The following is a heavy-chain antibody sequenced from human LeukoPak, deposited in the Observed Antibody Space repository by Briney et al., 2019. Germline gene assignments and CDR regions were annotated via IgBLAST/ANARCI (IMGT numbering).Heavy chain of an antibody. CDR2: ITPSGSIS. CDR1: GFTFSGHG. J-gene: IGHJ4*02. CDR3: ASRITGTV. D-gene: IGHD1/OR15-1a*01. V-gene: IGHV3-23*01. Sequence: PGGTLRLSCGASGFTFSGHGINWVRQAPGKGLEWVSGITPSGSISYYADSVKGRFTISRDNSKNTVSLHMYSLRAEDTAVYYCASRITGTVWGQGILVTVSS.